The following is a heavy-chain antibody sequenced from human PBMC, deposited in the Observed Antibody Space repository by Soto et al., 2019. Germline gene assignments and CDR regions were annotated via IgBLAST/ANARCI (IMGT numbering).Heavy chain of an antibody. D-gene: IGHD6-6*01. Sequence: PGGSLRLSCAASGLTFSSYGMHWVRQAPGKGLEWVAVIWYDGSNKYYADSVKGRFTISRDNSKNTLYLQMNSLRAEDTAVYYCASNSYSSSSGFDYWGQGTLVTVSS. CDR2: IWYDGSNK. CDR1: GLTFSSYG. V-gene: IGHV3-33*01. CDR3: ASNSYSSSSGFDY. J-gene: IGHJ4*02.